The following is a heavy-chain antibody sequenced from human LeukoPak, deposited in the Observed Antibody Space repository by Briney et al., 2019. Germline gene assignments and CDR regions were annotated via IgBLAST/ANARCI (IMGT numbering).Heavy chain of an antibody. Sequence: ASVKVPCKASGYTFTSYGISWVRQAPGQGLEWMGWISAYNGNTNYAQKLQGRVTMTTDTSTSTAYMELRSLRSDDTAVYYCARGTKITIFGVVKDWFDPWGQGTLVTVSS. D-gene: IGHD3-3*01. CDR3: ARGTKITIFGVVKDWFDP. CDR1: GYTFTSYG. J-gene: IGHJ5*02. V-gene: IGHV1-18*01. CDR2: ISAYNGNT.